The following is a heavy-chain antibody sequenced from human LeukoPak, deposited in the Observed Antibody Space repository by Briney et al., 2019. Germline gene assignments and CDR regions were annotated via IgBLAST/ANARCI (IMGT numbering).Heavy chain of an antibody. CDR1: GGSISSYY. V-gene: IGHV4-59*06. CDR3: AREGCSGGSCSPHGAFDI. CDR2: IYYSGST. Sequence: SETLSLTCTVSGGSISSYYWSWIRQHPGKGLEWIGYIYYSGSTYYNPSLKSRVTISVDTSKNQFSLKLSSVTAADTAVYYCAREGCSGGSCSPHGAFDIWGQGTMVTVSS. D-gene: IGHD2-15*01. J-gene: IGHJ3*02.